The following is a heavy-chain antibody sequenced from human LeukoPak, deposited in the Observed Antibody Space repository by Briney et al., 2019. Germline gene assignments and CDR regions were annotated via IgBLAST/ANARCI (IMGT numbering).Heavy chain of an antibody. D-gene: IGHD4-17*01. J-gene: IGHJ3*02. CDR2: IYYSGST. CDR3: ARDRDYGGRAFDI. Sequence: SQTLSLTCTVSGGSISSGDYYWSWIRQPPGKGLEWIGYIYYSGSTYYNPSLKSRLTISVDTSKSQFSLRLNSVTAADTAVYYCARDRDYGGRAFDIWGQGTMVTVSS. V-gene: IGHV4-30-4*01. CDR1: GGSISSGDYY.